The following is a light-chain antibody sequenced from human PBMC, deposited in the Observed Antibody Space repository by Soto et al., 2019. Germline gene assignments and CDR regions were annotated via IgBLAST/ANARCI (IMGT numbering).Light chain of an antibody. J-gene: IGKJ2*01. CDR3: QHRSNWPAT. V-gene: IGKV3-11*01. CDR1: QSVNSY. CDR2: EGS. Sequence: EIVLTQSPATLSLSPGERATLSCSASQSVNSYLAWYQQKPGQAPRLLIYEGSKRATGIPARFSGSGSGTDFTLTISSLEPEDFAVYYCQHRSNWPATFGQGTKVEI.